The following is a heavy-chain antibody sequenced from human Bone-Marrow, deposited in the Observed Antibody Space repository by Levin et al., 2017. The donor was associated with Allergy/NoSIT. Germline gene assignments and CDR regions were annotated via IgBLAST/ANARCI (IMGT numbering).Heavy chain of an antibody. CDR2: IYYSGST. V-gene: IGHV4-59*01. Sequence: SKTLSLTCSVSGGSMRSYYWSWIRQPPGKGLEWIGYIYYSGSTDYNPSLKSRVTISVDTSKNQFSLKLTSVTAADTAIYYCARGGWSVDYWGQGTLVTVSS. J-gene: IGHJ4*02. CDR1: GGSMRSYY. D-gene: IGHD2-15*01. CDR3: ARGGWSVDY.